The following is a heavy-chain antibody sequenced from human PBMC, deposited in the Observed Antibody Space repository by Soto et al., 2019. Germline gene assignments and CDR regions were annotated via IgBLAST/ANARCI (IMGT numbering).Heavy chain of an antibody. CDR2: ISGSGGST. CDR3: AKLGYYDFWSGYYFGTDYYGMDV. J-gene: IGHJ6*02. D-gene: IGHD3-3*01. Sequence: PGGSQSLSCAASGFHFSSYPMSWVRQAPGKGLEWVSAISGSGGSTYYADSVKGRFTISRDNSKNTLYLQMNSLRAEDTAVYYCAKLGYYDFWSGYYFGTDYYGMDVWGQGTTVTVSS. CDR1: GFHFSSYP. V-gene: IGHV3-23*01.